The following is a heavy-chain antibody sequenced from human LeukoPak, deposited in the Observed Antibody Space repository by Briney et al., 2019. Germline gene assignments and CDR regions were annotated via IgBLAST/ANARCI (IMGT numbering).Heavy chain of an antibody. J-gene: IGHJ6*02. CDR3: ARNGVAGTYYGMDV. D-gene: IGHD6-19*01. V-gene: IGHV3-21*01. CDR1: GFTFSSYS. Sequence: GSLRLSCAASGFTFSSYSMNWVRQAPGKGLEWVSSISSSSSYIYYADSVKGRFTISRDNAKNSLYLQMNSLRAEDTAVYYCARNGVAGTYYGMDVWGQGTTVTVSS. CDR2: ISSSSSYI.